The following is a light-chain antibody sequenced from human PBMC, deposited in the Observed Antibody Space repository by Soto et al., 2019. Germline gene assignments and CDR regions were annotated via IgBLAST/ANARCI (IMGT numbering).Light chain of an antibody. V-gene: IGKV2-24*01. J-gene: IGKJ2*01. CDR2: MSS. CDR3: MQATHPYT. CDR1: QSLVHSDGNSY. Sequence: DFVMTQSPLSSPVTLGQPASISCRSSQSLVHSDGNSYLSLLHQRPGQPPLLLTYMSSSRSSGVPDRFSGSGAGKDFTLKSSRVDPEYVGVYYCMQATHPYTFGQGTKLEIK.